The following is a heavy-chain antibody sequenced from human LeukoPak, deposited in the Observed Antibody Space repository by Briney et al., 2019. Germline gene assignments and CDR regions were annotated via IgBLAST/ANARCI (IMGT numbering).Heavy chain of an antibody. CDR1: GGSISSSSYY. V-gene: IGHV4-39*07. Sequence: SETLSLTCTVSGGSISSSSYYWGWIRQPPGKGLEWIGSIYYSGSTYYNPSLKSRVTISVDTSKNQFSLKLSSVTAADTAVYYCARGAAARWYYYYMDVWGKGTTVTVSS. D-gene: IGHD6-6*01. CDR2: IYYSGST. CDR3: ARGAAARWYYYYMDV. J-gene: IGHJ6*03.